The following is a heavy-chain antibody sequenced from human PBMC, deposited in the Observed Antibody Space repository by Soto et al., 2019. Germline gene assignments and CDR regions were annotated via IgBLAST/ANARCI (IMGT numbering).Heavy chain of an antibody. CDR2: ISYSGST. CDR3: VRFVNYYYGVDV. D-gene: IGHD2-21*01. CDR1: GVSVSSAGYY. J-gene: IGHJ6*02. V-gene: IGHV4-31*03. Sequence: SETLSLTCTVSGVSVSSAGYYWTWIRQPPGKGLEWMGYISYSGSTYYNPSLKSRITISLDTSKSQFSLKLTSVTAADTAVYYCVRFVNYYYGVDVWGQGTTVTVSS.